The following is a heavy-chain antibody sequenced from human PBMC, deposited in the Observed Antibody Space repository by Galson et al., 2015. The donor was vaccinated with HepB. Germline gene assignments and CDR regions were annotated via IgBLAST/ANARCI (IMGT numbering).Heavy chain of an antibody. Sequence: SLRLSCAASGFTFSSYGMHWVRQAPGKGLEWVAVISYDGSNKYYADSVKGRFTISRDNSKNTLYLQMNSLRAEDTAVYYCARDGGLWSGSHTDYWGQGTLVTVSS. D-gene: IGHD3-3*01. J-gene: IGHJ4*02. V-gene: IGHV3-30*03. CDR1: GFTFSSYG. CDR3: ARDGGLWSGSHTDY. CDR2: ISYDGSNK.